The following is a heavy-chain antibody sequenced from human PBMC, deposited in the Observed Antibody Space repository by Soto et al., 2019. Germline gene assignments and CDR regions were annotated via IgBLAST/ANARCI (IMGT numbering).Heavy chain of an antibody. Sequence: ASVKVSCKASGYTFTGYYMHWVRQAPGQGLEWMGWINPNSGGTNYAQKFQGWVTMTRDTSISTAYMELSRLRSDDTAVYYCARELYYYDSSGYGRGRYYYYGMDVWGQGTTVTVSS. V-gene: IGHV1-2*04. J-gene: IGHJ6*02. D-gene: IGHD3-22*01. CDR1: GYTFTGYY. CDR2: INPNSGGT. CDR3: ARELYYYDSSGYGRGRYYYYGMDV.